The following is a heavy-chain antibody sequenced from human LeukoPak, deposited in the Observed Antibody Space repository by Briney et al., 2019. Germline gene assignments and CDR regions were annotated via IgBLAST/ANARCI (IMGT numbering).Heavy chain of an antibody. J-gene: IGHJ6*02. CDR2: IWYDGSNK. V-gene: IGHV3-33*01. CDR1: GFTFSSYG. CDR3: ARDSYGMDV. Sequence: GGSLRLSCAASGFTFSSYGMHWVRQAPGKGLEWVAVIWYDGSNKYYVDSVKGRFTISRDNSKNTLYLQMNSLRAEDTAVYCCARDSYGMDVWGQGTTVTVSS.